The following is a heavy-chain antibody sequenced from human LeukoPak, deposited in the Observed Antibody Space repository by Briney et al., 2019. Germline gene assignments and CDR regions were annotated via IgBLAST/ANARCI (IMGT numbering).Heavy chain of an antibody. J-gene: IGHJ6*04. D-gene: IGHD3-22*01. CDR2: ISGSGGST. CDR1: GFTFSSYA. Sequence: PGGSLRLSCAASGFTFSSYAMSWVRQAPGKGLEWVSAISGSGGSTYYADSVKGRFTISSDNSKNTLYLQMNSLRAEDTAVYYCAKDTPVAYYYDSSGYPGDVWGKGTTVTVSS. V-gene: IGHV3-23*01. CDR3: AKDTPVAYYYDSSGYPGDV.